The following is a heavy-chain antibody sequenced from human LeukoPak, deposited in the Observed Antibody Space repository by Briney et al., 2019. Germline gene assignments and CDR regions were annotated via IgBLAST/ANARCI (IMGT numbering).Heavy chain of an antibody. D-gene: IGHD6-6*01. Sequence: GGSLRLSCAASGFTFSSYEMNWVRQAPGKGLEWVSYISSSGSTIYYADPVKGRFIISRDNAKNSLYLQMNSLRAEDTAVYYCASIAARPGGRRDYWGQGTLVTVSS. J-gene: IGHJ4*02. CDR3: ASIAARPGGRRDY. CDR1: GFTFSSYE. V-gene: IGHV3-48*03. CDR2: ISSSGSTI.